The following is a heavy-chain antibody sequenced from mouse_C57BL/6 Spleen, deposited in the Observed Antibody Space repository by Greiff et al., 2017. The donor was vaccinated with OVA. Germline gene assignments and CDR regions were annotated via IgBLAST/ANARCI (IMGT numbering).Heavy chain of an antibody. D-gene: IGHD2-1*01. CDR3: ARSDGNASFDY. CDR2: IYPGDGDT. J-gene: IGHJ2*01. CDR1: GYAFSSYW. Sequence: QVQLKQSGAELVKPGASVKISCKASGYAFSSYWMNWVKQRPGKGLEWIGQIYPGDGDTNYNGKFKGKATLTADKSSSPAYMQLSSLTSEDSAVYFCARSDGNASFDYWGQGTTLTVSS. V-gene: IGHV1-80*01.